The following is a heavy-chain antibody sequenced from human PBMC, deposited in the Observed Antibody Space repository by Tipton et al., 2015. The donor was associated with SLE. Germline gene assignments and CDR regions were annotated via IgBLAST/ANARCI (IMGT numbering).Heavy chain of an antibody. J-gene: IGHJ6*02. Sequence: QSGAEVKKPGASVKVSCKASGYTFTSYGISWVRQAPGQGLEWMGWISAYNGNTNYEQKLQGRVTMTTDTSTSTAYMELRSLRSDDTAVYYCARDRGVQGVQYTYYYPMDVWGQGTTVTVSS. D-gene: IGHD3-10*01. CDR1: GYTFTSYG. CDR2: ISAYNGNT. V-gene: IGHV1-18*01. CDR3: ARDRGVQGVQYTYYYPMDV.